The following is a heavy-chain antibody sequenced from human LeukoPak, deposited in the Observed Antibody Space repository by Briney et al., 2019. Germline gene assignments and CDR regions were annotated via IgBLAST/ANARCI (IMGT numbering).Heavy chain of an antibody. V-gene: IGHV3-21*01. CDR1: GFTFSSYA. J-gene: IGHJ4*02. CDR3: ARPYDTRGYFPDY. D-gene: IGHD3-22*01. Sequence: KAGGSLRLSCAASGFTFSSYAMNWVRQAPGKGLEWVSSISRGSDHIFYADSVKGRFTISRDNAKNSLYMQMNSLGAEDTAVYYCARPYDTRGYFPDYWGQGTLVTVSS. CDR2: ISRGSDHI.